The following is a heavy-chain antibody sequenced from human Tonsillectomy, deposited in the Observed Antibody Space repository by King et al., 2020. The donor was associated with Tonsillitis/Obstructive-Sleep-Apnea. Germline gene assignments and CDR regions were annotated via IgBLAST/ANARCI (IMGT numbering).Heavy chain of an antibody. CDR3: ARAPTFDYYDSSGYYDDAFDI. J-gene: IGHJ3*02. D-gene: IGHD3-22*01. CDR2: IYYSGST. CDR1: GGSISSGGYY. Sequence: QLQESGPGLVKPSQTLSLTCTVSGGSISSGGYYWSWIRQHPGKGLEWIGYIYYSGSTYYNPSLKSRVTIYVDTSKNQFSLKLSTVTAADTAVYYCARAPTFDYYDSSGYYDDAFDIWGQGTMVTVSS. V-gene: IGHV4-31*03.